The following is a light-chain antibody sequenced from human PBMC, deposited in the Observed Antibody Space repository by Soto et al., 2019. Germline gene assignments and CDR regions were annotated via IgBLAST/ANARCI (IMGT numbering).Light chain of an antibody. CDR2: EGT. Sequence: QSALTQPPSVSGSPGQSITISCTGTNNDFGNYNLVSWYQQHPGKAPKLMIFEGTKRPSGVSNRFSGSKFGNTASLTVSGLQAEDEADYYCCSYAGSSTLVFGTGTKLTVL. CDR3: CSYAGSSTLV. CDR1: NNDFGNYNL. J-gene: IGLJ1*01. V-gene: IGLV2-23*01.